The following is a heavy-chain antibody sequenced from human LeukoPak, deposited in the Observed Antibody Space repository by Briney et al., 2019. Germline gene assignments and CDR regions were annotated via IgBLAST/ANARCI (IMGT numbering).Heavy chain of an antibody. CDR1: GFTVSSDH. V-gene: IGHV3-53*01. D-gene: IGHD1-26*01. CDR2: IHAGGST. Sequence: GGSPRLSCAASGFTVSSDHMSWVRQAPGKGLEWVSVIHAGGSTYYADSVKGRFTISRDNFKNTVFLQMNSLRAEDTAVYYCARVWELSFDYWGQGTLVTVSS. CDR3: ARVWELSFDY. J-gene: IGHJ4*02.